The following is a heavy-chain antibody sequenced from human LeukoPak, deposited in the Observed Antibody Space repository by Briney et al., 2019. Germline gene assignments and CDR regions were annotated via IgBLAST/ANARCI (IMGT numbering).Heavy chain of an antibody. D-gene: IGHD2-2*02. CDR2: IYYSGST. CDR3: ARERCSSTSCYTEDYYYMDV. CDR1: GGSISSYY. J-gene: IGHJ6*03. Sequence: SETLSLTSTVSGGSISSYYWSWIRQPPGKGLEWIGYIYYSGSTNYNPSLKSRVTISVDTSKNQFSLKLSSVTAADTAVYYCARERCSSTSCYTEDYYYMDVWGKGTTVTVSS. V-gene: IGHV4-59*01.